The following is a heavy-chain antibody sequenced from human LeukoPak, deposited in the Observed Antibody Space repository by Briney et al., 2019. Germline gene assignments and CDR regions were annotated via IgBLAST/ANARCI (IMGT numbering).Heavy chain of an antibody. CDR3: ARGDSGYDYGFDN. CDR1: GGTFSSHA. J-gene: IGHJ4*02. V-gene: IGHV1-69*05. CDR2: IIPIFGTT. Sequence: SVKVSCKASGGTFSSHAISWVRQAPGQGLEWVGGIIPIFGTTNYAQKFQGRVTIATDESTSTGYMELRSLRSDDTAVYYCARGDSGYDYGFDNWGQGTLVTVSS. D-gene: IGHD5-12*01.